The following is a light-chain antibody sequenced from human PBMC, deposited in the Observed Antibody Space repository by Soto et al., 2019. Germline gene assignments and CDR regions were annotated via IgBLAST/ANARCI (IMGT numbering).Light chain of an antibody. Sequence: AIQMTQSPSSLSASVGDRVTITCRASQDIRNDVGWYQQKPGEAPQFLIYTTSSFQSGVPSRFSGSGSGTDFTLTISSLQPEDFATYYCLQEYTYPLTFGGGTKVEIK. V-gene: IGKV1-6*01. CDR1: QDIRND. J-gene: IGKJ4*01. CDR2: TTS. CDR3: LQEYTYPLT.